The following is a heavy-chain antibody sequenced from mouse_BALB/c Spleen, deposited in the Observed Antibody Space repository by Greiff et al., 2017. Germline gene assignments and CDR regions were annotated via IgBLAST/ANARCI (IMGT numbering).Heavy chain of an antibody. CDR2: IRNKANGYTT. V-gene: IGHV7-3*02. J-gene: IGHJ3*01. CDR1: GFTFTDYY. CDR3: ARDKEGWCAY. Sequence: EVQLVESGGGLVQPGGSLRLSCATSGFTFTDYYMSWVRQPPGKALEWLGFIRNKANGYTTEYSASVKGRFTISSDNSQSILYLQMNTLRAEDSATYYCARDKEGWCAYWGQGTLVTVSA.